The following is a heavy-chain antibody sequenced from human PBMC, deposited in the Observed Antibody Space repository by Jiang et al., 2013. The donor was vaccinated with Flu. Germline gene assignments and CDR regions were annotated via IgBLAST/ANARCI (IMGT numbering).Heavy chain of an antibody. CDR3: ARVPHKVWRPNQCYFDY. CDR1: GGSFSGYY. J-gene: IGHJ4*02. Sequence: ALLKPSETLSLTCAVYGGSFSGYYWSWIRQPPGKGLEWIGEINHSGSTNYNPSLKSRVTISVDTSKNQFSLKLSSVTAADTAVYYCARVPHKVWRPNQCYFDYWGQGTLVTVSS. CDR2: INHSGST. V-gene: IGHV4-34*01. D-gene: IGHD2-21*01.